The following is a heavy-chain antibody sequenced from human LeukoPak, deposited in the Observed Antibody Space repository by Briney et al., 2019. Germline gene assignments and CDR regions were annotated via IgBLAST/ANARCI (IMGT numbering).Heavy chain of an antibody. CDR2: ISYDGSNK. D-gene: IGHD5-18*01. CDR1: GFTFSSYG. J-gene: IGHJ4*02. CDR3: AKDTGGYTYVFDY. V-gene: IGHV3-30*18. Sequence: GGSLRLSCAASGFTFSSYGMHWVRQAPGKGLEWVAVISYDGSNKYYADSVKGRFTISRDNSKNTLYLQMNSLRAEDTAVYYCAKDTGGYTYVFDYWGQGTLVTVSS.